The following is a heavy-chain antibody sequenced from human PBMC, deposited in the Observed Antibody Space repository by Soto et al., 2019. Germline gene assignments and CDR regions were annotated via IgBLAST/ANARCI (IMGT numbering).Heavy chain of an antibody. V-gene: IGHV3-64*01. CDR2: ISSNGGST. Sequence: EVQLVESGGGLVQPGGSLRLSCAASGLTFSSYAMHWVRQAPGKGLEYVSAISSNGGSTYYANSVKGRFPISRDNSTNTLYLQMGSLRAEDMAVYYCARGPGYYFDYWGQGTLVTVSS. CDR3: ARGPGYYFDY. J-gene: IGHJ4*02. CDR1: GLTFSSYA.